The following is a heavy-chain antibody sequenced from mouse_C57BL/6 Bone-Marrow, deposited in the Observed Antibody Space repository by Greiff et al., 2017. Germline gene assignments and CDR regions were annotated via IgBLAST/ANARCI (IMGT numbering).Heavy chain of an antibody. Sequence: QVQLQQSGAELVRPGASVTLSCKASGYTFTDYELHWVKQTPVHGLEWIGAIDPETGGPAYNQKFKGKAILTADKSSSTAYMALRSLTSEDSAVYYCTKGGYGDFDYWGQGATLTVSS. D-gene: IGHD3-1*01. CDR2: IDPETGGP. CDR3: TKGGYGDFDY. CDR1: GYTFTDYE. J-gene: IGHJ2*01. V-gene: IGHV1-15*01.